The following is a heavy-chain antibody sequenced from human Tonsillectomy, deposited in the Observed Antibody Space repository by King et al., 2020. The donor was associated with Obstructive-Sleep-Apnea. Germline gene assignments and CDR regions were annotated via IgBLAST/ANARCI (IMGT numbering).Heavy chain of an antibody. D-gene: IGHD2-2*01. CDR1: GFTFSTYA. CDR3: AKVSRDGGIVEVPTAKEYYYYYYDLDV. Sequence: VKLVESGGGLVQPGGSLRLSCAASGFTFSTYAMNRVRQAPGKGLEWVSVITTGGSTYYADSVKGRFTISRDNSKNTLYLQMNSLRAEDTAEYYCAKVSRDGGIVEVPTAKEYYYYYYDLDVWGQGTTVTVSS. V-gene: IGHV3-23*04. CDR2: ITTGGST. J-gene: IGHJ6*02.